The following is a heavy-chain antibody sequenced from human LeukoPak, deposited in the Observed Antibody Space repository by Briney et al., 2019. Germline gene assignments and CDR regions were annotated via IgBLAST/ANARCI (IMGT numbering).Heavy chain of an antibody. Sequence: GGSLRLSCAVSGFTFSGFWMSWSRQAPGKGLEWVASINSDGSEGYYADVVKGRFTISRDNAKNSLYLQMNSLRAEDTAVYYCARDGLIGSGYDLPTFDYWGQGTLVTVSS. V-gene: IGHV3-7*01. CDR3: ARDGLIGSGYDLPTFDY. J-gene: IGHJ4*02. CDR2: INSDGSEG. D-gene: IGHD5-12*01. CDR1: GFTFSGFW.